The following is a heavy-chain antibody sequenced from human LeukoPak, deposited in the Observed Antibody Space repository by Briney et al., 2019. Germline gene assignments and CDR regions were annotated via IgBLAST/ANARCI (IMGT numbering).Heavy chain of an antibody. D-gene: IGHD2-8*01. Sequence: ASVKVSCKASGYSFISYYMHWVRQAPGQGLEWMGIINPSGGSTSYAQKFQDRVTMTRDTSTSTVYMELSSLKSDDTAVYYCAREDVVLVDAVRYYYYGMDVWGQGPTVTVSS. CDR2: INPSGGST. J-gene: IGHJ6*02. V-gene: IGHV1-46*01. CDR3: AREDVVLVDAVRYYYYGMDV. CDR1: GYSFISYY.